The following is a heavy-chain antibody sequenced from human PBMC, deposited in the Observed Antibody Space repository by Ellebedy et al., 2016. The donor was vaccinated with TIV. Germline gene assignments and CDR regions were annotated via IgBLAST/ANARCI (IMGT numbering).Heavy chain of an antibody. CDR2: IIPIFGTA. CDR3: ARHTAVAAWFDP. V-gene: IGHV1-69*13. J-gene: IGHJ5*02. Sequence: AASVKVSCKASGGTFSSYAISWVRQAPGQGLEWMGGIIPIFGTANYAQKFQGRVTITADESTSTAYMELSSLRSEDTAIYYCARHTAVAAWFDPWGQGTLVTVSS. D-gene: IGHD6-19*01. CDR1: GGTFSSYA.